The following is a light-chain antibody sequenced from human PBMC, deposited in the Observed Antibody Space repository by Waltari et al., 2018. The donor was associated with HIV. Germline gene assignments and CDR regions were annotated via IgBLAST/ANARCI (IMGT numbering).Light chain of an antibody. J-gene: IGKJ5*01. CDR1: QIIRTE. CDR2: DAS. CDR3: QQRNTWIT. V-gene: IGKV3-11*01. Sequence: EIVLTQSPATLSSSPGERATLASRASQIIRTELAWYQQKPGQAPRLFINDASNRATCIPGRFSGSGSGTDFTLTISSLEPEDFAMYYCQQRNTWITFGQGTRLEI.